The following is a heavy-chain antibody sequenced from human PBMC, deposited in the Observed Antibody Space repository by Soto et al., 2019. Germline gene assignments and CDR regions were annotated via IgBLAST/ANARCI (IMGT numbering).Heavy chain of an antibody. J-gene: IGHJ4*02. CDR1: GGSMRNYF. D-gene: IGHD6-13*01. Sequence: SETLSLTCTVSGGSMRNYFWTWIRQPPGKGLEWIGYIHYSGTTSFFPSYNPSLRSRVTISEDTSKNQFPPKLLSVTTADTAVYFCAAGEASSRNLAPYYLDFWGQGTLVTVSS. CDR2: IHYSGTT. CDR3: AAGEASSRNLAPYYLDF. V-gene: IGHV4-59*01.